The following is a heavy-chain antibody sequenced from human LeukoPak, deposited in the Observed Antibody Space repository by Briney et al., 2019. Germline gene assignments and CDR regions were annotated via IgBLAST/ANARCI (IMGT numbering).Heavy chain of an antibody. J-gene: IGHJ4*02. CDR1: GFIFSSYW. Sequence: PAGGSLRLSCAASGFIFSSYWMTWVRQAPGKGLEWVANIKQDGSEKYYVDSVKGRFTISRDNAKNSLYLQMNSLRAEDTAVYYCAREPVRARGFDYFDYWGQGTLVTVSS. D-gene: IGHD3-10*01. CDR2: IKQDGSEK. V-gene: IGHV3-7*01. CDR3: AREPVRARGFDYFDY.